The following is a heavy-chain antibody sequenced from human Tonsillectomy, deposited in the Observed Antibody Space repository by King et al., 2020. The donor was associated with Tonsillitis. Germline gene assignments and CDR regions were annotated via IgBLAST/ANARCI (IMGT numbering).Heavy chain of an antibody. V-gene: IGHV3-15*01. CDR1: GFTFSNAW. J-gene: IGHJ4*02. Sequence: EVQLVESGGGLVKPGGSLRLSCAASGFTFSNAWMSWVRQAPGKELEWVGRIKRKTDGGTTDYAGPVKGRFTISRDDSKNTVYLQMNSLKTGDTAVYYCTIGNYWGQGTLVTVSS. D-gene: IGHD1-1*01. CDR3: TIGNY. CDR2: IKRKTDGGTT.